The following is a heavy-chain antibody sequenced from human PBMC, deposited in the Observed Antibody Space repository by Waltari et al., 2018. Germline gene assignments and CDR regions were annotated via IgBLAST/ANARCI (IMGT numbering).Heavy chain of an antibody. Sequence: EVQLVESGGGLVQPGGSLRLSCEASGFHFHYYWMHWVRQAPGKGLVWVARVNSEWSSISYADSVKGRFTVSRDSARNTLLLQMNSLRVEDTAVYFCAREHGAVAGSYFFYGMDVWGQGTTVIVSS. J-gene: IGHJ6*02. D-gene: IGHD6-19*01. CDR3: AREHGAVAGSYFFYGMDV. CDR1: GFHFHYYW. V-gene: IGHV3-74*01. CDR2: VNSEWSSI.